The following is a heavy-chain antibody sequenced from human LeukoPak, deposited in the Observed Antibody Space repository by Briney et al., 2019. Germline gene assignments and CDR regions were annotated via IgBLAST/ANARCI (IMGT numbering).Heavy chain of an antibody. CDR1: GYTFTSYG. Sequence: ASVKVSCKASGYTFTSYGISWVRQAPGQGLEWMGWISAYNGNTNYAQKLQGRVTMTTDTSTSTAYMELRSLRSDDTAVYYCARDMDTAMDPDAFGIWGQGTIVTVSS. CDR2: ISAYNGNT. CDR3: ARDMDTAMDPDAFGI. D-gene: IGHD5-18*01. V-gene: IGHV1-18*01. J-gene: IGHJ3*02.